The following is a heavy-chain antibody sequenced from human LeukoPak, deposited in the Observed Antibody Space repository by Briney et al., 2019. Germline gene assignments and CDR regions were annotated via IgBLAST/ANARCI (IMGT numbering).Heavy chain of an antibody. J-gene: IGHJ4*02. CDR2: INPNSGGT. V-gene: IGHV1-2*02. CDR3: ARVFREIWSGENFDY. D-gene: IGHD3-3*01. CDR1: GYTFTGYY. Sequence: GASVKVSCKASGYTFTGYYMHWVRQAPGQGLEWMGWINPNSGGTNYAQKFQGRVTMTRDMSISTAYMELSRLRSDDTAVYYCARVFREIWSGENFDYWGQGTLVTVSS.